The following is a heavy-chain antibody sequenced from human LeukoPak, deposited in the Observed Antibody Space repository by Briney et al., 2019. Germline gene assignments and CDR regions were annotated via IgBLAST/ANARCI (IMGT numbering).Heavy chain of an antibody. J-gene: IGHJ4*02. V-gene: IGHV4-59*01. CDR2: MYYSGNT. CDR1: GGSIGYYY. CDR3: ARGKYYFDY. Sequence: SETLSLTCTVSGGSIGYYYWSWIRQPPGKGLEWIGYMYYSGNTNYNPSLKSRLTASLDTSKNQFSLKLSSVTAADTAVYYCARGKYYFDYWGQGTLVTVSS.